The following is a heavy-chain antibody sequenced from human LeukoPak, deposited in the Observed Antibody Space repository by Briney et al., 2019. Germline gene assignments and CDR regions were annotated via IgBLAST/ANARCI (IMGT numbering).Heavy chain of an antibody. Sequence: GRSLRLSCAASGFILSTYGMHWVRQAPGKGLEWVAVTWYDGSDRSYADSVKGRFTISRDNSKNTLYLQMNSLRGEDTAVYYCARGGGITWYDFDFWGQGTLVTVSS. V-gene: IGHV3-33*01. J-gene: IGHJ4*02. CDR3: ARGGGITWYDFDF. D-gene: IGHD6-13*01. CDR1: GFILSTYG. CDR2: TWYDGSDR.